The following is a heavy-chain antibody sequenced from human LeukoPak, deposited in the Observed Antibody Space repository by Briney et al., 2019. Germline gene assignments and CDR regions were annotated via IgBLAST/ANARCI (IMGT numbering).Heavy chain of an antibody. Sequence: PSETLSLTCAVYGGSFSGYYWSWIRQPPGKGLEWIGEINHSGSTYYNPSLKSRVTISVDTSKNQFSLKLSSVTAADTAVYYCARAYYYDSSDALDYWGQGTLVTVSS. CDR1: GGSFSGYY. J-gene: IGHJ4*02. D-gene: IGHD3-22*01. CDR3: ARAYYYDSSDALDY. CDR2: INHSGST. V-gene: IGHV4-34*01.